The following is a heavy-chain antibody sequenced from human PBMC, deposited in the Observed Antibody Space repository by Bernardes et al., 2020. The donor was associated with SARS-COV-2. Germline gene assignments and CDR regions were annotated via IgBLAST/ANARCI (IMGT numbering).Heavy chain of an antibody. Sequence: GGSLRLSCAASGFTFDDYAMHWVRQAPGKGLEWVSSIAGDGINFNYADSVEGRFTTSRDNAKNSLYLQMNSLRAEDTAVYYCARAGYYDRSGYYTSRHFDLWGRGTQVTVSS. J-gene: IGHJ2*01. D-gene: IGHD3-22*01. V-gene: IGHV3-21*01. CDR3: ARAGYYDRSGYYTSRHFDL. CDR1: GFTFDDYA. CDR2: IAGDGINF.